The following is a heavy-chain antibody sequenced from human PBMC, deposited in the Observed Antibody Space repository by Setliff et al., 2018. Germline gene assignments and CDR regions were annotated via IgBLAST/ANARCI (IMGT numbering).Heavy chain of an antibody. Sequence: SETLSLTCAVQGGPFSGYYCSWIRQPPGKGLESIGDINHSGGTNYNPSLKSRVTVSIDTSKNHFSLKLSSVTAADTAVYYCARGFLRYDSGTYYTYWGQGTLVTVSS. V-gene: IGHV4-34*01. D-gene: IGHD3-10*01. CDR1: GGPFSGYY. CDR3: ARGFLRYDSGTYYTY. J-gene: IGHJ4*02. CDR2: INHSGGT.